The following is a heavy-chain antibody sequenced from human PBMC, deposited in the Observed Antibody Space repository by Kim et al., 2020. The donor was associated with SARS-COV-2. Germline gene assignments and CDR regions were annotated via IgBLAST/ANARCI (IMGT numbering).Heavy chain of an antibody. J-gene: IGHJ4*02. V-gene: IGHV5-51*01. CDR3: ARQGMGFDY. Sequence: DTRYSPSFQGQVTISADKSISTAYLQWSSLKASDTAMYYCARQGMGFDYWGQGTLVTVSS. CDR2: DT.